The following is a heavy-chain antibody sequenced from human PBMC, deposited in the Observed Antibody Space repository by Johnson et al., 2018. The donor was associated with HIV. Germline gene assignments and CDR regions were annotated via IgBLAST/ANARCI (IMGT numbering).Heavy chain of an antibody. CDR1: GFTFSSYA. J-gene: IGHJ3*02. V-gene: IGHV3-30*04. CDR2: ISYDGCNK. D-gene: IGHD1-26*01. CDR3: ARVPPSALGATGWLDAFDI. Sequence: VQPGRSLRLSCAASGFTFSSYAMHWVRQAPGKGLEWVAVISYDGCNKYYADSVNGRFTISRDNSKNTLYLQMNSLRAEDTAVYYCARVPPSALGATGWLDAFDIWGQGTMVTVSS.